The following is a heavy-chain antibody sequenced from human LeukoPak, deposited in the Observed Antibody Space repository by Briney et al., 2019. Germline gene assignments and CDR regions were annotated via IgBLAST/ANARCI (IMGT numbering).Heavy chain of an antibody. CDR2: ISTYNDNT. J-gene: IGHJ4*02. Sequence: GASVKVSCKASGYTFTSYGISWVRQAPGQGLEWMGWISTYNDNTNYAQRLQGRVTMTRDTSTSTAYMELRSLRSDDTAVYYCGRVPSTLYDFWSAYLIDYWGQGTLVTVSS. CDR3: GRVPSTLYDFWSAYLIDY. V-gene: IGHV1-18*01. CDR1: GYTFTSYG. D-gene: IGHD3-3*01.